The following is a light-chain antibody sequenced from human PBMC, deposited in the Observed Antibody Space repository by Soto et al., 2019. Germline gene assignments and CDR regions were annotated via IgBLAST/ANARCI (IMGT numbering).Light chain of an antibody. J-gene: IGKJ5*01. V-gene: IGKV1-5*03. Sequence: SQLTHSPSSLSASVGDRVTITFRASQSISSWLAWYHQKPGKAPKLLIYKASTLESGVPSRFSGSGSGTEFTLTINSLQPDDFATYYCQHYINYPLTFGQGTRLEIK. CDR2: KAS. CDR3: QHYINYPLT. CDR1: QSISSW.